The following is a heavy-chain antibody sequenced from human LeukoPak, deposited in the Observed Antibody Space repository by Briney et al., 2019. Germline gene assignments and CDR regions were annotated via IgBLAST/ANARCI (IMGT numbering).Heavy chain of an antibody. Sequence: SVKVSCKASGGTFSSYAISWVRQAPGQGPEWMGRIIPILGIANYAQKFQGRVTITADKSTSTAYMELSSLRSEDTAVYYCARATYYYDSSGYYQPIDYWGQGTLVTVSS. CDR1: GGTFSSYA. J-gene: IGHJ4*02. CDR3: ARATYYYDSSGYYQPIDY. D-gene: IGHD3-22*01. V-gene: IGHV1-69*04. CDR2: IIPILGIA.